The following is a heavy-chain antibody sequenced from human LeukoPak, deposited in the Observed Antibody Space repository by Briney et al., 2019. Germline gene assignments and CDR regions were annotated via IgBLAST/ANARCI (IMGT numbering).Heavy chain of an antibody. D-gene: IGHD3-22*01. Sequence: GGSLRLSCAASGFTFSSYSMNWVRQAPGKGLEWVSSISSSSSYIYYADSVKGRSTISGDNAKNSLYLQMNSLRAEDTAVYYCARDDSTQGTDYWGQGTLVTVSS. CDR2: ISSSSSYI. CDR1: GFTFSSYS. V-gene: IGHV3-21*01. J-gene: IGHJ4*02. CDR3: ARDDSTQGTDY.